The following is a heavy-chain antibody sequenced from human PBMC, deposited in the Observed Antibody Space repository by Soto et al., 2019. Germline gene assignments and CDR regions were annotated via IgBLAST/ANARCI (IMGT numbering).Heavy chain of an antibody. CDR2: IYSGGST. D-gene: IGHD3-22*01. CDR3: TRDNIYDSSGYLHY. J-gene: IGHJ4*02. V-gene: IGHV3-66*01. CDR1: GFTVSNNY. Sequence: GGSLRLSCAASGFTVSNNYMSWVRQAPGKGLEWVSVIYSGGSTYYADSVKGRFTISRDNSKNTLYLQMNSLRAEDTAVYYCTRDNIYDSSGYLHYWGQGTLVTVSS.